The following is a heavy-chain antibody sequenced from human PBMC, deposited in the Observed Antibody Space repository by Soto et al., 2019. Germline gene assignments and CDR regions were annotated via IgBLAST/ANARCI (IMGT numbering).Heavy chain of an antibody. J-gene: IGHJ4*02. CDR1: GFSFRSCG. Sequence: GGSLRLSCAASGFSFRSCGMHWVRQAPGKGLEWVAVVWNDGSNKYYADSVKGRFTISRDNSKNTLYLQMNSLRAEDTAIYYCARDLDLYGDSCFDYWGQGTLVTVSS. D-gene: IGHD4-17*01. CDR3: ARDLDLYGDSCFDY. V-gene: IGHV3-33*01. CDR2: VWNDGSNK.